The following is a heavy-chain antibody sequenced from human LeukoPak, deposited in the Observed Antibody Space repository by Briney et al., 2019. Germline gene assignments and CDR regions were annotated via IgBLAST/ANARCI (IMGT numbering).Heavy chain of an antibody. V-gene: IGHV4-38-2*02. CDR2: IYHSGST. J-gene: IGHJ4*02. CDR3: ARDGSRIPPYYYFDY. CDR1: GYSISSGYY. Sequence: SETLSLTCNVSGYSISSGYYWGWIRQPPGKGLQWIGTIYHSGSTYYNPSLKSRVTISVDTSKNQFSLKLSSVTAADTAVYYCARDGSRIPPYYYFDYWGQGTLVTVSS. D-gene: IGHD2-2*01.